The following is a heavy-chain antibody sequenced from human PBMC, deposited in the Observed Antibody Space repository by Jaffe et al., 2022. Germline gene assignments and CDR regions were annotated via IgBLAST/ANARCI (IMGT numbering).Heavy chain of an antibody. Sequence: QVQLVQSGAEVKKPGASVKVSCKASGYTFTSYGISWVRQAPGQGLEWMGWISAYNGNTNYAQKLQGRVTMTTDTSTSTAYMELRSLRSDDTAVYYCARDYPTNKLRYFDSGYRPPMDYWGQGTLVTVSS. CDR1: GYTFTSYG. V-gene: IGHV1-18*01. D-gene: IGHD3-9*01. J-gene: IGHJ4*02. CDR3: ARDYPTNKLRYFDSGYRPPMDY. CDR2: ISAYNGNT.